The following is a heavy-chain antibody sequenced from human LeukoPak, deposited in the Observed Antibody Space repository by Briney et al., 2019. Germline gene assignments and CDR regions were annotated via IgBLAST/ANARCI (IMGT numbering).Heavy chain of an antibody. CDR3: ARGGPAGFDP. V-gene: IGHV3-13*05. J-gene: IGHJ5*02. Sequence: GGSLRLSCAASGFTFSSYDMHWVRQPTGKGPEWVSGIGKGGDPYYAGSVKGRFTISRENAKNSLYLQMNSLSAGDTAVYYCARGGPAGFDPWGQGTLVTVSS. CDR1: GFTFSSYD. CDR2: IGKGGDP.